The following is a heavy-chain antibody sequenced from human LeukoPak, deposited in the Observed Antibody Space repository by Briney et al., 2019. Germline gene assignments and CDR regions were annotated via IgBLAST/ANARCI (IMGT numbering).Heavy chain of an antibody. Sequence: PGGSLRLSCAASGFTFSTYIMNWVRQAPGKGLEWASSISTSSTYIYYADSVKGRFTISRDNAKNSLYLQMNSLRAEDTAVYYCARHEPVITLSSYYYGMDVWGPGTTVTVSS. V-gene: IGHV3-21*01. J-gene: IGHJ6*02. CDR3: ARHEPVITLSSYYYGMDV. D-gene: IGHD1-14*01. CDR1: GFTFSTYI. CDR2: ISTSSTYI.